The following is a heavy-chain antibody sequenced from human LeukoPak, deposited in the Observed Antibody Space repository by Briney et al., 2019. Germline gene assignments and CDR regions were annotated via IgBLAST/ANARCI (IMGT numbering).Heavy chain of an antibody. V-gene: IGHV3-33*01. J-gene: IGHJ6*02. CDR1: GFTFSSYG. CDR3: ARSYCSSTSCYPYYYYYGMDV. CDR2: IWYDGSNK. D-gene: IGHD2-2*01. Sequence: PSGGSLRLSCAASGFTFSSYGMHWVRQAPGKGLEWVAVIWYDGSNKYYADSVKGRFTISRDNSKNTLYLQMNSLRAEDTAVYYCARSYCSSTSCYPYYYYYGMDVWGQGTTVTVSS.